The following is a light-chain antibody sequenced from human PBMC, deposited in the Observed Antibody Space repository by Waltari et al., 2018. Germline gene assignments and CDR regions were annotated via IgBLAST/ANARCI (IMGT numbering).Light chain of an antibody. CDR2: ASS. Sequence: LTQSPGTLSLSPVVRTTISCRPSQNIGTYLVWYQQKPGQPPRLLMYASSRRATGIPDRFSGSGSGTDFSLTISRLEPEDFAVYYCQQHGTLPATFGQGTKVEIK. CDR3: QQHGTLPAT. V-gene: IGKV3-20*01. J-gene: IGKJ1*01. CDR1: QNIGTY.